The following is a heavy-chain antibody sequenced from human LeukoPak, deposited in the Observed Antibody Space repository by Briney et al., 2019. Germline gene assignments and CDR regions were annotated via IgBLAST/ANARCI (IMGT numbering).Heavy chain of an antibody. D-gene: IGHD3-3*01. Sequence: GGSLRLSCAASGFTFSSYAMSWVRQAPGKGLEWVSAISGSGGSTYYADSVKGRFTISRDNSENTLYLQMNSLRAEDTAVYYCAKGVYYDFWSGYYVAAFDIWGQGTMVTVSS. CDR2: ISGSGGST. CDR1: GFTFSSYA. J-gene: IGHJ3*02. CDR3: AKGVYYDFWSGYYVAAFDI. V-gene: IGHV3-23*01.